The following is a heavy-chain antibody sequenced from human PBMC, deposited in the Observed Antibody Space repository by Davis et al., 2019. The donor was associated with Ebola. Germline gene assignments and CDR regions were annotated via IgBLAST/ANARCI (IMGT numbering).Heavy chain of an antibody. V-gene: IGHV4-34*01. CDR2: INHSGST. J-gene: IGHJ5*02. CDR1: GGFFSGYY. CDR3: ARSSAYSSSWTTSLGFDP. D-gene: IGHD6-13*01. Sequence: MPSETLSLTCAVYGGFFSGYYWSWIRQPPGKGLEWIGEINHSGSTNYNPSLKSRVTISVDTSKNQFSLKLSSVTAADTAVYYCARSSAYSSSWTTSLGFDPWGQGTLVTVSS.